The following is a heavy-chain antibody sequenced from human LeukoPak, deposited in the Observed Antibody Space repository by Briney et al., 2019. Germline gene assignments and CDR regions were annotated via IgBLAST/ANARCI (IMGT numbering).Heavy chain of an antibody. D-gene: IGHD3-16*01. Sequence: SQTLSLTCAISGDSVSSASAAWNWLRQSPSRGLEWLGRAYYRSKWSIEYAPSVESRITINPDASKNQFYLQLISVTPEDTAMYYCAGGFVGGGWHAYWGQGTLVTVSS. J-gene: IGHJ4*02. CDR3: AGGFVGGGWHAY. V-gene: IGHV6-1*01. CDR1: GDSVSSASAA. CDR2: AYYRSKWSI.